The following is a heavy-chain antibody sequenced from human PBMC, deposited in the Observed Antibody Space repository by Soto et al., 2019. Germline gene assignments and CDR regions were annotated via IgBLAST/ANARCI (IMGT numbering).Heavy chain of an antibody. V-gene: IGHV1-18*01. CDR3: AKLPDRYCSSTSCYGY. CDR1: GYTFTSYG. Sequence: QVQLVQSGAEVKKPGASVKVSCKASGYTFTSYGISWVRQAPGQGLERMGWISAYNGNTNYAQKLQGRVTMTTDTSTSTAYMELRSLRSDDTAVYYCAKLPDRYCSSTSCYGYWGQGTLVTVSS. D-gene: IGHD2-2*01. J-gene: IGHJ4*02. CDR2: ISAYNGNT.